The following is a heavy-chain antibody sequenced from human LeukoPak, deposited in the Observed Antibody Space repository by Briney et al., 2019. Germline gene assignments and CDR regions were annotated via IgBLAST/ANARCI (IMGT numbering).Heavy chain of an antibody. CDR3: ARDYGRSRDYGMDV. Sequence: GGSLRLSCVASGFTFSSHWMTWVRQAPGKGLEWVANIKEDGTRKNYMDSVKGRFTISRDNAKNSLYLQMSGLRAEDTAVYYCARDYGRSRDYGMDVWGQGTTVTVSS. V-gene: IGHV3-7*01. CDR2: IKEDGTRK. CDR1: GFTFSSHW. J-gene: IGHJ6*02. D-gene: IGHD3-10*01.